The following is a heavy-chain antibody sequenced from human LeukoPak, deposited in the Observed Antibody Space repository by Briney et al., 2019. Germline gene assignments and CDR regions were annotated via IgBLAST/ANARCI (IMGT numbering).Heavy chain of an antibody. V-gene: IGHV3-30*02. CDR2: IWHDERDK. Sequence: GGSLRLSCAASRFTFSNYGMHWVRQAPGKGLEWVAFIWHDERDKYYAASVKGRFTISRDNSKKMLYLQMNSLRVEDTAVYYCAKDRGGYCSGGRCDYYYYYMDVWSKGTTVTVSS. CDR1: RFTFSNYG. D-gene: IGHD2-15*01. CDR3: AKDRGGYCSGGRCDYYYYYMDV. J-gene: IGHJ6*03.